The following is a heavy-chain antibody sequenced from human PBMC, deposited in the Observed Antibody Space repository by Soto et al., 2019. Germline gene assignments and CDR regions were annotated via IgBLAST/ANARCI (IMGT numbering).Heavy chain of an antibody. CDR1: GFTFDNYA. J-gene: IGHJ5*02. CDR3: AKALRTNWYSFDP. D-gene: IGHD6-13*01. CDR2: ISGSGTST. Sequence: EVQLLQSGGGLVQPGGSLRLSCAASGFTFDNYAMRWVRQAPGKGLEWVSGISGSGTSTYYADSVKGRFTISRDDSKYTLYLQMNSLSAEDTALYYCAKALRTNWYSFDPWGQGSLVTVSS. V-gene: IGHV3-23*01.